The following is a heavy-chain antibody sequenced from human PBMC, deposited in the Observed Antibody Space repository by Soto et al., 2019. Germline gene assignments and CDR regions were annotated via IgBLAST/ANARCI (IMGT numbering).Heavy chain of an antibody. J-gene: IGHJ4*02. Sequence: QVQLVQSGAEVKKPGASVKVSCKASGYTFTSYAMHWVRQAPGQRLEWMGWINAGNGNTKYSQKFQGRVTITRDTSASTAYMELSSMRSADTAVYYCARRSIYCNSTSCYRKYYFAYWGQGTLVTVSS. CDR2: INAGNGNT. CDR3: ARRSIYCNSTSCYRKYYFAY. D-gene: IGHD2-2*01. V-gene: IGHV1-3*01. CDR1: GYTFTSYA.